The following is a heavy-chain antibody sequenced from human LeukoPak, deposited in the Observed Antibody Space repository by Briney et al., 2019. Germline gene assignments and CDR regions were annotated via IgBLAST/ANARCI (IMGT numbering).Heavy chain of an antibody. Sequence: PGGSLRLSCAASGFTFSSYSMNWVRQAPGKGLEWVANIKQDGSEKYYVDSVKGRFTISRDNAKNSLYLQMNSLRAEDTAVYYCAREGTGVYYGSGSYYKGIFDYWGQGTLVTVSS. CDR3: AREGTGVYYGSGSYYKGIFDY. J-gene: IGHJ4*02. CDR2: IKQDGSEK. V-gene: IGHV3-7*01. CDR1: GFTFSSYS. D-gene: IGHD3-10*01.